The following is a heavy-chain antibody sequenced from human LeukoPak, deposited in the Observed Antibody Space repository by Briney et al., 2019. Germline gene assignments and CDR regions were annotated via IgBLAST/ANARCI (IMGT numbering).Heavy chain of an antibody. CDR2: IYSSGST. Sequence: SETLSLTCTVSGGSISGYYWNWIRQPAGKGLEWVGRIYSSGSTNYNPSLKSRATMSVDTSKNQFSLKLSSVTAADTAVYYCARESMVRGVTYFDYWGQGTLVTVSS. CDR1: GGSISGYY. CDR3: ARESMVRGVTYFDY. J-gene: IGHJ4*02. D-gene: IGHD3-10*01. V-gene: IGHV4-4*07.